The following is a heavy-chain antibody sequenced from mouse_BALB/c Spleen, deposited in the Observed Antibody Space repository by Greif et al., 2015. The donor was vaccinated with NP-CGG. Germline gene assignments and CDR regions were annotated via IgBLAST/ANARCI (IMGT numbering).Heavy chain of an antibody. Sequence: EVNVVESGPSLVKPSQTLSLTCSVTGDSITSGYWNWIRKFPGNELEYMGYISYSGSTYYNPSLKSRISITRDTSKNQYYLQLNSVTTEDAATYYCARYYYGSSYYFDYWGQGTTLTVSS. D-gene: IGHD1-1*01. CDR3: ARYYYGSSYYFDY. CDR1: GDSITSGY. J-gene: IGHJ2*01. CDR2: ISYSGST. V-gene: IGHV3-8*02.